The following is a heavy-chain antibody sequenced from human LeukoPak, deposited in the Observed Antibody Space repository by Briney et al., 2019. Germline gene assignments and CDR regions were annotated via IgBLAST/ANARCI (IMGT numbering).Heavy chain of an antibody. J-gene: IGHJ4*02. D-gene: IGHD1-26*01. CDR1: GFTFSRSA. CDR3: VRDPLSGNYDPRDYFHY. V-gene: IGHV3-30*14. CDR2: ISNDGSNE. Sequence: PGGSLRLSCAASGFTFSRSALHWVRQAPGKGLEWVAVISNDGSNEYYADSVRGRFTISRDNSMNTMYLQMNSLRAEDTAVYYCVRDPLSGNYDPRDYFHYWGQGTLVTVSS.